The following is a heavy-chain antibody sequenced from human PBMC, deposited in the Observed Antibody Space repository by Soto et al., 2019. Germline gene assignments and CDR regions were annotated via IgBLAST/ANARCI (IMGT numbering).Heavy chain of an antibody. CDR2: INTGNGNT. CDR1: GITYTTYA. V-gene: IGHV1-3*04. CDR3: SRAISGYVS. Sequence: QVQLVQSGAEVKKPGASVKVACKASGITYTTYAIHWVRQAPGQGLEWMGWINTGNGNTRYSQRFQGRVTLTTDTSASTAYIDVSSLTSGDTAGYFCSRAISGYVSWGQGTLITVSS. J-gene: IGHJ5*02. D-gene: IGHD5-12*01.